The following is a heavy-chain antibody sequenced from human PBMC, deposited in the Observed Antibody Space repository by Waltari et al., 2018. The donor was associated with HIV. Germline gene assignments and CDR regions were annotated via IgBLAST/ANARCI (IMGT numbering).Heavy chain of an antibody. Sequence: EVQLVASGGGLCKPWVSLRRSCAASGFTSCNGRMSWVRQAPGKGLEWVGRIKTKTDGGTVDYAAPVTGRFTISRDDSQSTLYLEINSLKTEDTAVYYCTTIQFYYVFEFWGQGTLVTVSS. CDR2: IKTKTDGGTV. D-gene: IGHD3-10*02. CDR1: GFTSCNGR. CDR3: TTIQFYYVFEF. V-gene: IGHV3-15*01. J-gene: IGHJ4*02.